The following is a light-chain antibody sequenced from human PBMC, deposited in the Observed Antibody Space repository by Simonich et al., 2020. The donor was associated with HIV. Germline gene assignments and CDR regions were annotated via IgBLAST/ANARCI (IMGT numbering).Light chain of an antibody. CDR3: QQRCNWPPALT. Sequence: EIVMTQSPATLSVSPGERATLSCRASQRVSSNLAWYQQKPGQAPRLLIYGASTRATGIPARFSGSESGTDFTLTISSLEPEDFAVYYCQQRCNWPPALTFGGGTKVKIK. CDR1: QRVSSN. J-gene: IGKJ4*01. V-gene: IGKV3-15*01. CDR2: GAS.